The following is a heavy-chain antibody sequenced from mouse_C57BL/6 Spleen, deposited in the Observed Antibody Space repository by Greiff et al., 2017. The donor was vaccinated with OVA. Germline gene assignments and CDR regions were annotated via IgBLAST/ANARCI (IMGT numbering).Heavy chain of an antibody. CDR3: ARDSTTVVARAMDY. D-gene: IGHD1-1*01. Sequence: QVHVKQSGAELVKPGASVKISCKASGYAFSSYWMNWVKQRPGKGLEWIGQIYPGDGDTNYNGQFKGKATLTADKSSSSAYRQRSGLTSEDSAVYFCARDSTTVVARAMDYWGQGTSVTVSS. J-gene: IGHJ4*01. CDR1: GYAFSSYW. V-gene: IGHV1-80*01. CDR2: IYPGDGDT.